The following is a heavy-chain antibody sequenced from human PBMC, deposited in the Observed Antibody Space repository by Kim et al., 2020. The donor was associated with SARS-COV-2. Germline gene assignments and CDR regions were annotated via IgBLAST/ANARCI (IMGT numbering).Heavy chain of an antibody. Sequence: GGSLRLSCAASGFTFSSYGMHWVRQAPGKGLEWVAVIWYDGSNKYYADSVKGLFTISRDNSKNTLYLQMNSLRAEDTAVYYCARAGERTEPPPGLDYFDYWGQGTLVTVSS. V-gene: IGHV3-33*01. D-gene: IGHD1-1*01. CDR2: IWYDGSNK. CDR1: GFTFSSYG. J-gene: IGHJ4*02. CDR3: ARAGERTEPPPGLDYFDY.